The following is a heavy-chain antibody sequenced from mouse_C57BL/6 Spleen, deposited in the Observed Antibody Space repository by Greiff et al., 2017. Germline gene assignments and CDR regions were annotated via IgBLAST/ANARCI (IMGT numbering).Heavy chain of an antibody. V-gene: IGHV1-15*01. Sequence: QVQLKQSGAELVRPGASVTLSCKASGYTFTDYEMHWVKQTPVHGLEWIGAIDPETGGTAYNQKFKGKAILTADKSSSTAYMELRSLTSEDSAVYYCTTFYDYAFAYWGQGTLVTVSA. J-gene: IGHJ3*01. CDR2: IDPETGGT. CDR3: TTFYDYAFAY. CDR1: GYTFTDYE. D-gene: IGHD2-4*01.